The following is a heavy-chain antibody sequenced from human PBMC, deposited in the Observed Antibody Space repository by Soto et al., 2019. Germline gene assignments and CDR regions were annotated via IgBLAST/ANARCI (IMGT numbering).Heavy chain of an antibody. V-gene: IGHV1-2*02. J-gene: IGHJ4*02. D-gene: IGHD1-26*01. CDR2: IGPESGAT. CDR3: GRGRSGQIVVFY. Sequence: ASVKVSCKASGYTFTGHYIHWVRQAPEQGPEWMGEIGPESGATRYAEKFQGRVTMTLDTSITTVYMELKNLSPDDTAAYYCGRGRSGQIVVFYWGQGATVTVYS. CDR1: GYTFTGHY.